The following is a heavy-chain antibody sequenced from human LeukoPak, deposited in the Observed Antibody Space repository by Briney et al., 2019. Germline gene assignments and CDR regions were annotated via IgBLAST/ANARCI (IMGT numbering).Heavy chain of an antibody. Sequence: GGSLRLSCAASGFTFSSYSMNWVRQAPGKGLEWVSCISKSSSYIDYAGSVKGRFPISRDNAKNSLYLQMNSLRAEDTAVYYCASSYCSGGSCYAFDYWGQGTLVTVSS. CDR1: GFTFSSYS. V-gene: IGHV3-21*01. CDR2: ISKSSSYI. J-gene: IGHJ4*02. CDR3: ASSYCSGGSCYAFDY. D-gene: IGHD2-15*01.